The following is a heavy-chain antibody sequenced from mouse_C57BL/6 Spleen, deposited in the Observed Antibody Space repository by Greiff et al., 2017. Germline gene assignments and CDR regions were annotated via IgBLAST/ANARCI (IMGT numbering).Heavy chain of an antibody. CDR1: GYTFTSYG. J-gene: IGHJ2*01. CDR2: IYPRSGNT. Sequence: VQLQESGAELARPGASVKLSCKASGYTFTSYGISWVKQRTGQGLEWIGEIYPRSGNTYYNEKFKGKATLTADKSSSTAYMELRSLTSEDSAVYFCALLTWTPKDYFDYWGQGTTLTVSS. V-gene: IGHV1-81*01. D-gene: IGHD4-1*01. CDR3: ALLTWTPKDYFDY.